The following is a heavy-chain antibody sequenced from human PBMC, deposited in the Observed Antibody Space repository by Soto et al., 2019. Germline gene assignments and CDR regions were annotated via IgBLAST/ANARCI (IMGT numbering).Heavy chain of an antibody. V-gene: IGHV3-7*03. CDR1: GFAFSSSW. D-gene: IGHD3-10*01. CDR3: TRDSSASATSYSFDY. Sequence: GGSLRLSCAASGFAFSSSWMSWVRQAPGKGLEWVANIKEDGSEKDYVDPVKGRFTITRDNAKNSLYLQMNNLRAEDTAVYFCTRDSSASATSYSFDYWGQGTLVTVSS. J-gene: IGHJ4*02. CDR2: IKEDGSEK.